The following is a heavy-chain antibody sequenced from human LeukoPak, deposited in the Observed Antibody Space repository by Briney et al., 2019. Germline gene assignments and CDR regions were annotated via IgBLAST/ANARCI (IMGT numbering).Heavy chain of an antibody. CDR3: AKSPDAYHYYGMDV. J-gene: IGHJ6*02. D-gene: IGHD2-8*01. V-gene: IGHV3-9*01. CDR1: GFTFDDYA. CDR2: ISWNSGGI. Sequence: PGRSLRLSCAASGFTFDDYAMHWVRQAPGKGLEWVSGISWNSGGIGYADSVKGRFTISRDNAKNSLYLQMNSLRAEDTALYYCAKSPDAYHYYGMDVWGQGTTVTVSS.